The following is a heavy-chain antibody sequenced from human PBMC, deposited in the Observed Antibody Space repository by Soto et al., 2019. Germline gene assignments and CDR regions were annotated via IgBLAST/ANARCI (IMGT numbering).Heavy chain of an antibody. CDR3: ARLGYCSGGSCRTHYYYYYMDV. CDR1: GFTFSSYG. Sequence: GGPLTLSCAASGFTFSSYGMHWVRQAPDKGLEWVAVIWYDGSNKYYADSVKGRFTISRDNSKNTLYLQLNSLRAEDTAVYYCARLGYCSGGSCRTHYYYYYMDVWGKGTTVTVSS. V-gene: IGHV3-33*01. J-gene: IGHJ6*03. CDR2: IWYDGSNK. D-gene: IGHD2-15*01.